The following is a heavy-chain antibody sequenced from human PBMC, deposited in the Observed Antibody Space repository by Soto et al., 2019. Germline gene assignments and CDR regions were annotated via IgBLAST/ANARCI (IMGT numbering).Heavy chain of an antibody. D-gene: IGHD3-10*01. CDR3: AREVQVHTPAFVY. CDR2: ISPMFGAA. J-gene: IGHJ4*02. CDR1: GGTFNTYA. V-gene: IGHV1-69*19. Sequence: QVQLVQSGAEMKKPGSSVKVSCKSSGGTFNTYAMNWVRQAPGQGPEWMGDISPMFGAANYAPKFQGRVTITADESTGTSYMQLSSLTSEDTALYLCAREVQVHTPAFVYWGQGTRVTVSS.